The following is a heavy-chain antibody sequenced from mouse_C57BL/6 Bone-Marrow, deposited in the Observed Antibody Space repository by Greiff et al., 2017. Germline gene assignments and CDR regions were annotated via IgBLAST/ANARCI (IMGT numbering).Heavy chain of an antibody. J-gene: IGHJ4*01. V-gene: IGHV1-81*01. CDR3: ARPTPYAMDY. Sequence: VKLMESGAELARPGASVKLSCKASGYTFTSYGISWVKQRTGQGLEWIGEIYPRSGNTYYNEKFKGKATLTADKSSSTAYMELRSLTSEDSAVYFCARPTPYAMDYWGRGTSVTVSS. CDR2: IYPRSGNT. CDR1: GYTFTSYG.